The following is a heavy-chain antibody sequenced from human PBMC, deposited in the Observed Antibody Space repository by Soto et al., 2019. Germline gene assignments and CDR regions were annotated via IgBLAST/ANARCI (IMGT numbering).Heavy chain of an antibody. CDR1: GGSISSYY. D-gene: IGHD1-26*01. J-gene: IGHJ4*02. CDR3: SSELRRENVGPIDY. V-gene: IGHV4-4*07. CDR2: IYTSGST. Sequence: SETLSLTCTVSGGSISSYYWSWIRQPAGKGLEWIGRIYTSGSTNYNPSLKSRDTISTNTSKNQFSLKLRSVTAADAAVYYCSSELRRENVGPIDYWGQGTLVTVSS.